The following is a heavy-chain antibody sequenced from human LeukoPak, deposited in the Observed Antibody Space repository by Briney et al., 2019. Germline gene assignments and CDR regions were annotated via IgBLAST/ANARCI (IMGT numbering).Heavy chain of an antibody. D-gene: IGHD3-10*01. Sequence: ASVKVSCKASGYTFTGYYMHWVRQAPGQGLEWMGWINPNSGGTNYAQKFQGRVTMTRDTSISTAYMELSRLRSDDTAVYYCARVRSRGTYYGSGEYYFDYWGQGTPVTVSS. J-gene: IGHJ4*02. CDR3: ARVRSRGTYYGSGEYYFDY. V-gene: IGHV1-2*02. CDR1: GYTFTGYY. CDR2: INPNSGGT.